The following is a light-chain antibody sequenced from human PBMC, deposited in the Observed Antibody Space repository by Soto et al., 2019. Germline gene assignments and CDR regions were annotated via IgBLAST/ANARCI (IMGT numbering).Light chain of an antibody. CDR3: QQYGTSPIT. CDR2: GAS. V-gene: IGKV3-20*01. CDR1: QTVSSNY. J-gene: IGKJ5*01. Sequence: EIVLTQNTATLSLSPGEGATLSCWASQTVSSNYLAWYQQRPGQAPRLIIYGASNRATGIPERFSGSGSGTDFTLTISSLEPEDFAVYYCQQYGTSPITFGQGTLLEI.